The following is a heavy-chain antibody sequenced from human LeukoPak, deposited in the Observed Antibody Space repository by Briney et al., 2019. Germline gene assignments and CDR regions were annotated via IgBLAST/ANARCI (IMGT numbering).Heavy chain of an antibody. CDR3: AGPSSGYSYGYLLYGMDV. CDR2: ISAYNGNT. Sequence: ASVKVSCKASGYTFTSYGIRWVRQAPGQGLEWMGWISAYNGNTNYAQKLQGRVTMTTDISTSTAYMELRSLRSDDTAVYYCAGPSSGYSYGYLLYGMDVWGQGTTVTVSS. D-gene: IGHD5-18*01. CDR1: GYTFTSYG. V-gene: IGHV1-18*01. J-gene: IGHJ6*02.